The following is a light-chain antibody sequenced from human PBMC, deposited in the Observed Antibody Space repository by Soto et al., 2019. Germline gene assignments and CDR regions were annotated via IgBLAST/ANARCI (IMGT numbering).Light chain of an antibody. V-gene: IGLV1-44*01. Sequence: QSVLTQPPSASGTPGQRVTISCSGSSSNIGSNTVNWYQQLPGTAPKLPIYSNNQRPSGVPDRFSGSKSGTSASLAISGLQSEDEADYYCAAWDDSLNGGVFGTGTKVT. CDR2: SNN. J-gene: IGLJ1*01. CDR1: SSNIGSNT. CDR3: AAWDDSLNGGV.